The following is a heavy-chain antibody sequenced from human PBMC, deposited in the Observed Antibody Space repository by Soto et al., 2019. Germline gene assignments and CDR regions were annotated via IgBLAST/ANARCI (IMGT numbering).Heavy chain of an antibody. CDR3: ARVRYSSSCPPLF. J-gene: IGHJ4*02. V-gene: IGHV1-3*01. Sequence: QVQLVQSGAEVKKPGASVKVSCKASGYTFTSYAMHWVRQAPGQRLEWMGWIHAGNGNTQYSQKFKGRVTITRDTAARTAYMDLSSLRSEDTAVYYCARVRYSSSCPPLFWGQGTLGTVSS. D-gene: IGHD6-13*01. CDR1: GYTFTSYA. CDR2: IHAGNGNT.